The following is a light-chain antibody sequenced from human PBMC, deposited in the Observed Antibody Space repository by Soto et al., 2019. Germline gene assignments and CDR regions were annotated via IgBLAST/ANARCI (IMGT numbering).Light chain of an antibody. CDR2: AAS. J-gene: IGKJ4*01. CDR3: LQDYNYPLT. CDR1: QSSSSY. Sequence: IKMTQSPSSLSASVGGRVTITCRASQSSSSYLNWYQQKPGKAPKLLIYAASRLQSGVPSRFSGSRSGTDCTLTISSLQPEDVATYYCLQDYNYPLTLGGGTKVDIK. V-gene: IGKV1-6*01.